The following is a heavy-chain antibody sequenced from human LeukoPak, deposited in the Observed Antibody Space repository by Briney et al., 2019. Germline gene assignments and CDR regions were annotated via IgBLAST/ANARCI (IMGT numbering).Heavy chain of an antibody. V-gene: IGHV3-23*01. CDR1: GFTFSSYA. CDR2: ISGSGGST. Sequence: PGGSLRLSCAASGFTFSSYAMSWVRQAPGKGLEWVSAISGSGGSTYYADSVKGRFTISRDNSKNTLYLQMNSLRAKDTAVYYCAKDQGPGYCSGGSCPIGMDVWGKGTTVTVSS. J-gene: IGHJ6*03. CDR3: AKDQGPGYCSGGSCPIGMDV. D-gene: IGHD2-15*01.